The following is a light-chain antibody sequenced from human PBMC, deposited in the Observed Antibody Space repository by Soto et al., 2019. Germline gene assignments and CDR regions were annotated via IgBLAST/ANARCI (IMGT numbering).Light chain of an antibody. J-gene: IGKJ4*01. V-gene: IGKV1-5*01. CDR3: QQSYNTLT. Sequence: DIQMTQSPSTLSASVGDRVTITCRASQSISSWLAWYQQKPGKAPKLLIYDASSLESGVPSRFSGSGSGTEFVLTISNLQPEDFATYYCQQSYNTLTFAGGTKVDIK. CDR1: QSISSW. CDR2: DAS.